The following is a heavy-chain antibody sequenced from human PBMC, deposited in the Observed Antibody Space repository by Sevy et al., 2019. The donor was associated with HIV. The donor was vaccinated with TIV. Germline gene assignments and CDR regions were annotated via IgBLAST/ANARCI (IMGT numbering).Heavy chain of an antibody. Sequence: GGSLRLSCAASGFTFSSYAMSWVRQAPGKGLEWVSAISGSGGSTYYADSVKGRFTISRDNSKNSLYLQMNSLRAEDTAVYYCARGEYYYDSSGYFDAFDIWGQGTMVTVSS. V-gene: IGHV3-23*01. D-gene: IGHD3-22*01. J-gene: IGHJ3*02. CDR2: ISGSGGST. CDR1: GFTFSSYA. CDR3: ARGEYYYDSSGYFDAFDI.